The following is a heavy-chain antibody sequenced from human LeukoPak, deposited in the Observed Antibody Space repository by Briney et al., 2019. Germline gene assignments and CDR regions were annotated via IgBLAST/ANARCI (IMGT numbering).Heavy chain of an antibody. CDR1: GYTFTSYG. V-gene: IGHV1-18*01. J-gene: IGHJ3*02. Sequence: SVKVSCKASGYTFTSYGISWVRQAPGHGVECMGWISAYNGNTNHAQKVQGRVTMTTDTTTSAAYMELRSLRSDDTAVYYCARGVDSSGYSALDAFDIWGQGTMVTVSS. CDR2: ISAYNGNT. CDR3: ARGVDSSGYSALDAFDI. D-gene: IGHD3-22*01.